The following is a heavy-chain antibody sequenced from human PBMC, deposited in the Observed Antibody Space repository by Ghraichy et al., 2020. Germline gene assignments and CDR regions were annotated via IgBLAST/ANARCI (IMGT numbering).Heavy chain of an antibody. CDR2: ISGSGGST. D-gene: IGHD1-26*01. V-gene: IGHV3-23*01. Sequence: GGSLRLSCAASGFYFRSYAMSWVRQAPGKGLEWVSAISGSGGSTFYADSVKGRFIISRDNSENTVFLQMRSLTAEDTAVYYCASPVGATLINFWGQGTLVTVSS. J-gene: IGHJ4*02. CDR3: ASPVGATLINF. CDR1: GFYFRSYA.